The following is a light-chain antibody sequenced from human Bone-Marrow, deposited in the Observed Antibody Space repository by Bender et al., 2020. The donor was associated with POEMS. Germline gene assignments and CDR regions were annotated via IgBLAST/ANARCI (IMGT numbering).Light chain of an antibody. Sequence: ESPGKTVTISCTRSSGSIATNYVQWFQQRPGSSPTTVIYEDDHRPSGVPDRFSGSIDTSSNSASLTISGLKTEDEADYYCQSYDGFNQVFGGGTRLTVL. CDR2: EDD. J-gene: IGLJ3*02. CDR3: QSYDGFNQV. V-gene: IGLV6-57*01. CDR1: SGSIATNY.